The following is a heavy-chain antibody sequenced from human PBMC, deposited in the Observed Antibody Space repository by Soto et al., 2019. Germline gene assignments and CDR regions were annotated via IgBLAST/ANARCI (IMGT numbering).Heavy chain of an antibody. Sequence: SETLSLTCAVSGGSISSGGYSWSWIRRPPGKGLEWIGYIYHSGSTYYNPSLKSRVTISVDRSENQFSLKLSSVTAADAAVYYCARGCYDFWSGYSKSPWFDPWGQGTLVTVSS. V-gene: IGHV4-30-2*01. CDR1: GGSISSGGYS. J-gene: IGHJ5*02. D-gene: IGHD3-3*01. CDR3: ARGCYDFWSGYSKSPWFDP. CDR2: IYHSGST.